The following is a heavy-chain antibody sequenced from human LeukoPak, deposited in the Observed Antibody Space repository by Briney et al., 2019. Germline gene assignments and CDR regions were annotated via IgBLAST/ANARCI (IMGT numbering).Heavy chain of an antibody. CDR1: GFTFSSYA. V-gene: IGHV3-30*04. Sequence: GGSLRLSCAASGFTFSSYAVHWVRQAPGKGLEWVAVISYDGSNKYYADSVKGRFTISRDNSKNTLYLQMNSLRAEDTAVYYCARVPYYYDSSGYSFQHWGQGTLVTVSS. CDR2: ISYDGSNK. J-gene: IGHJ1*01. CDR3: ARVPYYYDSSGYSFQH. D-gene: IGHD3-22*01.